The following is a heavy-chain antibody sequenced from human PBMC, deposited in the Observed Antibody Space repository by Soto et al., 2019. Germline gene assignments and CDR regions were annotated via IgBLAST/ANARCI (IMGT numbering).Heavy chain of an antibody. CDR1: GFTFSSYS. CDR2: ISSSSSYI. Sequence: EVQLVESGGGLVKPGGSLRLSCAASGFTFSSYSMNWVRQAPGKGLEWVSSISSSSSYIYYADSVKGRFTISRDNAKNSLYLQMNSLRAEDTAVYYCARAGGTMIVNAFDIWGQGTMVTVSS. D-gene: IGHD3-22*01. J-gene: IGHJ3*02. V-gene: IGHV3-21*01. CDR3: ARAGGTMIVNAFDI.